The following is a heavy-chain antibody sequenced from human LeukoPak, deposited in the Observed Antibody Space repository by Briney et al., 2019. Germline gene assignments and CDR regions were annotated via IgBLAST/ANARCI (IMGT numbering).Heavy chain of an antibody. CDR1: GFTFSSYW. CDR2: IKQDGSEK. Sequence: GGSLRLSCAASGFTFSSYWMSWVRQAPGKGLEWVANIKQDGSEKYYVGSVKGRFTISRDNAKNSLYLQMNSLRAEDTAVYYCARDSVGYSYGTNWFDPWGQGTLVTVSS. J-gene: IGHJ5*02. CDR3: ARDSVGYSYGTNWFDP. V-gene: IGHV3-7*01. D-gene: IGHD5-18*01.